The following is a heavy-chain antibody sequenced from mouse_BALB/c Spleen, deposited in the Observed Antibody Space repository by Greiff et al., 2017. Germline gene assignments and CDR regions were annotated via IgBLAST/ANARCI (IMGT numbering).Heavy chain of an antibody. V-gene: IGHV5-6*01. D-gene: IGHD1-1*01. Sequence: EVQVVESGGDLVKPGGSLKLSCAASGFTFSSYGMSWVRQTPDKRLEWVATISSGGSYTYYPDSVKGRFTISRDNAKNTLYLQMSSLKSEDTAMYYCASYYYGSSYGFAYWGQGTLVTVSA. CDR1: GFTFSSYG. J-gene: IGHJ3*01. CDR2: ISSGGSYT. CDR3: ASYYYGSSYGFAY.